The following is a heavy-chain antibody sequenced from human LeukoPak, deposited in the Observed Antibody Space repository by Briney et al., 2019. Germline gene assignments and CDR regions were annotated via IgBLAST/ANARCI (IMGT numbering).Heavy chain of an antibody. D-gene: IGHD2-2*01. CDR3: ARGGIGYCSSTSCPYSGGMDV. V-gene: IGHV4-34*01. CDR2: INHSGST. CDR1: GGSFSGYY. J-gene: IGHJ6*02. Sequence: PSETLSLTCAVYGGSFSGYYWSWIRQPPGKGLEWIGEINHSGSTNYNPSPKSRVTISVDTSKNQFSLKLSSVTAADTAVYYCARGGIGYCSSTSCPYSGGMDVWGQGTTVTVSS.